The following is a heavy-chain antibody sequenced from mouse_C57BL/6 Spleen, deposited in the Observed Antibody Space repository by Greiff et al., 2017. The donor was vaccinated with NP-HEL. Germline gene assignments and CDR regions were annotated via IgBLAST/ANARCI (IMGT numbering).Heavy chain of an antibody. CDR2: IYPSDSET. Sequence: VQLQQPGAELVRPGSSVKLSCKASGYTFTSYWMDWVKQRPGQGLEWIGNIYPSDSETHYNQKFKDKATLTVDKSSSTAYMQLSSLTSEDSAVYYCARGGDYGRDWGQGTTLTVSS. CDR3: ARGGDYGRD. J-gene: IGHJ2*01. V-gene: IGHV1-61*01. D-gene: IGHD2-4*01. CDR1: GYTFTSYW.